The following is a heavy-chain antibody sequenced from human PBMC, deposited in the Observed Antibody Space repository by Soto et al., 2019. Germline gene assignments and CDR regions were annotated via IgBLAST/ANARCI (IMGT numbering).Heavy chain of an antibody. D-gene: IGHD6-25*01. CDR3: ARESGAATATLDYYYFYMDV. V-gene: IGHV1-2*02. CDR2: ITPDGGLT. Sequence: VQLVQSGAEVTKPGASVKVSCKTSGDSFTDYYIHWVRQAPGQGLEWMGLITPDGGLTKYAQMVQGRVTVTRDTSIRTVYMELSSLRSDDTAVYYCARESGAATATLDYYYFYMDVWGKGTTVTVSS. J-gene: IGHJ6*03. CDR1: GDSFTDYY.